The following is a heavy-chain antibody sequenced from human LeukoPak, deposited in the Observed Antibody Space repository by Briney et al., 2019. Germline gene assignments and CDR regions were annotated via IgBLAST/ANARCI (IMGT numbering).Heavy chain of an antibody. CDR2: INLNNGGR. J-gene: IGHJ4*02. Sequence: GASVKISCKASGYTFTSYQMHWVRQAPGQGLEWVGVINLNNGGRTYAQKFQGRVTMSSDTSTTTVYMELSSLRSEDTAVYYCAREALHTAPDYWGQGTLVTVSS. CDR1: GYTFTSYQ. CDR3: AREALHTAPDY. V-gene: IGHV1-46*01.